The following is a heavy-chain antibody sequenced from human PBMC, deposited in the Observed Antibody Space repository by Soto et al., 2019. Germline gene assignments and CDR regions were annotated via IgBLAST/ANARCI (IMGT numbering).Heavy chain of an antibody. J-gene: IGHJ5*02. V-gene: IGHV4-39*01. CDR2: IYSSENT. CDR1: GGFVSSSSYS. Sequence: SVTLSLTCSVSGGFVSSSSYSWGWIRQSPGKGLEWIGTIYSSENTYYNPSLLSRVTISVDTSKNQFSLKLSSVTAADTTGQYCATGNWFGPWGQGTLVTVSS. CDR3: ATGNWFGP. D-gene: IGHD1-1*01.